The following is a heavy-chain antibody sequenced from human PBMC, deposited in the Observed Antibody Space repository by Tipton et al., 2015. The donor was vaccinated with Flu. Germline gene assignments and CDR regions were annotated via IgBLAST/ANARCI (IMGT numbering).Heavy chain of an antibody. D-gene: IGHD6-13*01. CDR3: VRAIAAAGSR. CDR1: GFTFSSYA. J-gene: IGHJ4*02. Sequence: AVSGFTFSSYALSWVRQAPGKGLEWVSAISGSGGITYYADSVKGRFTIARDNAKNSLYLQMNSLRVEDTAVYYCVRAIAAAGSRWGQGTLVTVSS. V-gene: IGHV3-23*01. CDR2: ISGSGGIT.